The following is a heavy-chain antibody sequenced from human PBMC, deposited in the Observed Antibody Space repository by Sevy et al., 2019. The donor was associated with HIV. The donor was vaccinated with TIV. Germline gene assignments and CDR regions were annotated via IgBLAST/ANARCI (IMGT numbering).Heavy chain of an antibody. CDR1: GFTFSSYG. V-gene: IGHV3-33*01. J-gene: IGHJ5*02. CDR2: IWYDGSNK. D-gene: IGHD6-19*01. CDR3: ARDRGIAVAGTQPNWFDP. Sequence: GGSLRLSCAASGFTFSSYGMHWVRHAPGKGLEWVAVIWYDGSNKYYADSVKGRFTISRDNSKNTLYLQMNSLRAEDTAVYYCARDRGIAVAGTQPNWFDPWGQGTLVTVSS.